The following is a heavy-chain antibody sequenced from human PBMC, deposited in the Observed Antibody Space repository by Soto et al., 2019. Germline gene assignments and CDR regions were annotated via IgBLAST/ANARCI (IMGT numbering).Heavy chain of an antibody. CDR2: IYYSGST. D-gene: IGHD3-16*02. V-gene: IGHV4-30-4*01. CDR1: GGSISSGDYY. CDR3: ARSDRPLNKKKFDY. Sequence: SETLSLTCTVSGGSISSGDYYWSWIRQPPGKGLEWIGYIYYSGSTYYNPSLKSRVTISVDTSKNQFSLKLSSVTAADTAVYYCARSDRPLNKKKFDYWGQGTLVTVSS. J-gene: IGHJ4*02.